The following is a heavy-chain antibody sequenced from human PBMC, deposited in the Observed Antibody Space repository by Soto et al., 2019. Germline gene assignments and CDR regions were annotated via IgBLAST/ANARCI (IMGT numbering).Heavy chain of an antibody. Sequence: GASVKVSCKASGYPFTSYAMHWVRPAPGKRLERMGWINAGNGNTKYSQKFQGRVTSTRDTSASTAYMELSRLRSEDTAVYYCARGGYCSGGSCYSVGYYGMDVWGQGTTVTVSS. D-gene: IGHD2-15*01. V-gene: IGHV1-3*01. CDR2: INAGNGNT. J-gene: IGHJ6*02. CDR3: ARGGYCSGGSCYSVGYYGMDV. CDR1: GYPFTSYA.